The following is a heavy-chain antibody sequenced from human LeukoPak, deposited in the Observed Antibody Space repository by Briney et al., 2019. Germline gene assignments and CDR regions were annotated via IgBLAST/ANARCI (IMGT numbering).Heavy chain of an antibody. CDR2: TSAYNGNT. V-gene: IGHV1-18*01. CDR3: ARDLDYYDSSGYPRGDY. Sequence: ASVKVSCKASGYTFTSYGISWVRQAPGKGVEWMGWTSAYNGNTNYAQQLQGGVTMTTDTSTSTAYMELRSLRADDTAVYYCARDLDYYDSSGYPRGDYWGQGTLVTVSS. J-gene: IGHJ4*02. CDR1: GYTFTSYG. D-gene: IGHD3-22*01.